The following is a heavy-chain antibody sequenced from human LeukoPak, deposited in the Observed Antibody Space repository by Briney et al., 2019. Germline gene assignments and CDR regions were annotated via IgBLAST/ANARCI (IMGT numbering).Heavy chain of an antibody. CDR1: GFTFGDYA. CDR2: IRSKAYGGTT. D-gene: IGHD4-11*01. V-gene: IGHV3-49*04. CDR3: TTAFLRLHRLSIDY. J-gene: IGHJ4*02. Sequence: GGSLRLSCTASGFTFGDYAMSWVRQAPGKGLEWVGFIRSKAYGGTTEYAASVKGRFTISRDDSKSIAYLQMNSLKTEDTAVYYCTTAFLRLHRLSIDYWGQGTLVTVSS.